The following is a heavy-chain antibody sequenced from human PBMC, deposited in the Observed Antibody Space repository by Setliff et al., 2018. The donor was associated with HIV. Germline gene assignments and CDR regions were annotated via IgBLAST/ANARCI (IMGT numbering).Heavy chain of an antibody. CDR1: GYKFTGHH. CDR3: ARQDIPTGYYLFDY. Sequence: ASVKVSCKASGYKFTGHHIQWMRQAPGQGLEWMGRINPNMGDTQYAQMFQGRIIMTRDTSINTVYMELSSLTSDDTALYYCARQDIPTGYYLFDYWGQGTQVTVSS. J-gene: IGHJ4*02. V-gene: IGHV1-2*06. CDR2: INPNMGDT. D-gene: IGHD3-9*01.